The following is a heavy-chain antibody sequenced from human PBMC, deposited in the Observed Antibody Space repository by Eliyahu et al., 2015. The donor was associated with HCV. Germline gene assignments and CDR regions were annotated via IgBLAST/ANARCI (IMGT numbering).Heavy chain of an antibody. J-gene: IGHJ4*02. Sequence: EVQLVQSGAEVKKPGESLXISXQGSGYSFTNDXXGWVRQMPGKGLEWMGMIXPDXSDTRYSPSFQGQVTISADKSISTAYLQWSSLKASDTAIYYCARHLAVAPFDYWGQGALVTVSS. D-gene: IGHD2-15*01. CDR2: IXPDXSDT. CDR3: ARHLAVAPFDY. CDR1: GYSFTNDX. V-gene: IGHV5-51*01.